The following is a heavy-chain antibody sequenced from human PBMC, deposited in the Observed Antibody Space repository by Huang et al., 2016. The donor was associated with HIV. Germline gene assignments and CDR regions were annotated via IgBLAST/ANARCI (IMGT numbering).Heavy chain of an antibody. V-gene: IGHV5-51*01. CDR3: ARLRYVDTASNGMDV. Sequence: EVQLVQSGAEVKKPGESLKISCKGSGSSFTSYWIGWVRQMPGKGLEWMVIIDPGDSDTRDSPSFQGQVTISADKSISTAYLQWSSLKASDTAMYYCARLRYVDTASNGMDVWGQGTTVTVSS. D-gene: IGHD5-18*01. J-gene: IGHJ6*02. CDR2: IDPGDSDT. CDR1: GSSFTSYW.